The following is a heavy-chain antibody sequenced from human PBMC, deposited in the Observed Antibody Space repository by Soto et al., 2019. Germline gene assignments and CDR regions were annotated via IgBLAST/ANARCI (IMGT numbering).Heavy chain of an antibody. CDR2: ISFSGDST. J-gene: IGHJ6*02. Sequence: EVQLLESGGGFVQPGGSLRLSCAASGFTFSSYAMNWVRQAPGKGLEGVSSISFSGDSTYYADSVKGRFTISRDTSKYTLFLQMNSLRAEDTAVYYCAGEYYGSGIYYYGMDVWGQGTTVTVSS. CDR1: GFTFSSYA. V-gene: IGHV3-23*01. D-gene: IGHD3-10*01. CDR3: AGEYYGSGIYYYGMDV.